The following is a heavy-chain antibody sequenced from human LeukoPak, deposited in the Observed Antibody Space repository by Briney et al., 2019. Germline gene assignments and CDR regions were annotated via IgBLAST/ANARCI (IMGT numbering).Heavy chain of an antibody. Sequence: GGSLRLSCAASGFTFSSYGMHWVRQAPGKGLEWVAVISYDGSNKYHADSVKGRFTISRDNSKNTLYLQMNSLRAEDTAVYYCAKVETEFCSGGSCYFYYFDYWGQGTLVTVSS. J-gene: IGHJ4*02. CDR3: AKVETEFCSGGSCYFYYFDY. V-gene: IGHV3-30*18. CDR1: GFTFSSYG. CDR2: ISYDGSNK. D-gene: IGHD2-15*01.